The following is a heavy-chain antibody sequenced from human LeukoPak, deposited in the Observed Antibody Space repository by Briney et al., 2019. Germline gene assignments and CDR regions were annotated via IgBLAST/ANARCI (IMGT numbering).Heavy chain of an antibody. CDR1: GFTVSSNY. D-gene: IGHD3-16*01. CDR2: IYSGGST. V-gene: IGHV3-66*01. Sequence: GGSLRLSCAASGFTVSSNYMSWVRQAPGKGLEWVSVIYSGGSTYYADSVKGRFTISRDNSKNTLYLQMNSLRAEDTAVYYCARDYRGNNWFDPWGQGTLVTVSS. CDR3: ARDYRGNNWFDP. J-gene: IGHJ5*02.